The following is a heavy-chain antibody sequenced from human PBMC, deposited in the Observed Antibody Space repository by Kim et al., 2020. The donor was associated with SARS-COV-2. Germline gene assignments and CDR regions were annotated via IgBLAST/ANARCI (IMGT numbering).Heavy chain of an antibody. J-gene: IGHJ4*02. CDR2: ISSDDSFI. D-gene: IGHD3-22*01. CDR3: ARDPPNYDSSNNYLMF. Sequence: GGSLRLSCAASGFAFNSYTMHWVRQAPGKGLEWVSSISSDDSFIYYRGSVKGRFTISRDNAKNSLYLQMNSLRAEDTAVYYCARDPPNYDSSNNYLMFWGQGTRVTVSS. CDR1: GFAFNSYT. V-gene: IGHV3-21*01.